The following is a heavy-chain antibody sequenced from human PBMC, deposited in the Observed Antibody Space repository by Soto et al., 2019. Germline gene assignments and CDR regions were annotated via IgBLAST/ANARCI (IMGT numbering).Heavy chain of an antibody. V-gene: IGHV1-46*01. J-gene: IGHJ6*02. CDR3: ARDRIAAAGTSPYGMDV. CDR2: INPSGGST. Sequence: ASVKVSCKASGYTFTSYYMHWVRQAPGQGLEWMGIINPSGGSTSYAQKFQGRDTMTRDTSTSTVYMELSSLRSEDTAVYYCARDRIAAAGTSPYGMDVWGQGTTVTVSS. D-gene: IGHD6-13*01. CDR1: GYTFTSYY.